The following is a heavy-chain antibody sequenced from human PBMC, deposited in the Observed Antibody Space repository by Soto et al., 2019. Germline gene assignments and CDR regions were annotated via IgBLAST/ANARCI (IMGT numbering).Heavy chain of an antibody. D-gene: IGHD3-22*01. CDR3: ARVRGYRAGYYFDY. CDR1: GGTFSSYA. CDR2: IIPIFGKA. J-gene: IGHJ4*02. V-gene: IGHV1-69*13. Sequence: SVKVSWKASGGTFSSYAISWVRQAPGQGLEWMGGIIPIFGKANYAQKFQGRVTITADESTSTAYMELSSLRSEDPAVYYCARVRGYRAGYYFDYWGQGTLVTVSS.